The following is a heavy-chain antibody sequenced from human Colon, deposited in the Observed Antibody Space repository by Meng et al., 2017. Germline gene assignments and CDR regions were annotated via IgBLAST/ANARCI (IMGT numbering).Heavy chain of an antibody. Sequence: GGSLRLSCVASGFTFSDSAMHWVRQASGKGLEWVGRIRNKANNYATAYGVSVKGRISIFRDDSRNTVYLQINGLKTEDTAVYYYAFGTTSFYFALDVWGQGTTVTVSS. CDR1: GFTFSDSA. J-gene: IGHJ6*02. V-gene: IGHV3-73*01. CDR3: AFGTTSFYFALDV. D-gene: IGHD3-16*01. CDR2: IRNKANNYAT.